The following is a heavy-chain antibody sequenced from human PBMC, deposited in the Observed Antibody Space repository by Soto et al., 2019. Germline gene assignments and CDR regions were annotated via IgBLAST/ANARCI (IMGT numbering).Heavy chain of an antibody. Sequence: QLQLQESGSGLVKPSQTLSLTCAVSGGSISSGGYSWSWIRQPPGKGLEWIGYIYHSGSTYYNPSRRTRATRTVDRPKSQFSMKLSSVAAADTAVYYCAAGGGLPRYYWGQGTLVTVSS. J-gene: IGHJ4*02. V-gene: IGHV4-30-2*01. CDR1: GGSISSGGYS. D-gene: IGHD5-12*01. CDR3: AAGGGLPRYY. CDR2: IYHSGST.